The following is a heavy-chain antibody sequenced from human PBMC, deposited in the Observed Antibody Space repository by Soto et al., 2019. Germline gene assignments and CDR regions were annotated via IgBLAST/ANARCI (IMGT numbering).Heavy chain of an antibody. Sequence: SQTLSLTCAISGVSVSSNSAAWNWISQSPSRGLEWLGRTYYRPKWYNDYAVSVKSRITINPDTSKNQFSLQLNSVPPEDTAVYYCARGGVVATRWGMDVWGQGTTVTVSS. V-gene: IGHV6-1*01. CDR1: GVSVSSNSAA. CDR2: TYYRPKWYN. CDR3: ARGGVVATRWGMDV. D-gene: IGHD5-12*01. J-gene: IGHJ6*02.